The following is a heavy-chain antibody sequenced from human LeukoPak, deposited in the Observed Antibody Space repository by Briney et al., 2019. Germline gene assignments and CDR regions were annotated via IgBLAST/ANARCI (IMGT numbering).Heavy chain of an antibody. CDR2: VNHSGST. Sequence: GSLRLSCAASGFTFSNAWMSWVRQAPGKGLEWIGEVNHSGSTTYNPSLKSRVTISVDTSKNQFSLKLTSVTAADTAVYYCARRRGVATIQSSGRARLGGFYYFDYWGQGTLVTVSS. J-gene: IGHJ4*02. CDR3: ARRRGVATIQSSGRARLGGFYYFDY. CDR1: GFTFSNAW. D-gene: IGHD5-12*01. V-gene: IGHV4-34*01.